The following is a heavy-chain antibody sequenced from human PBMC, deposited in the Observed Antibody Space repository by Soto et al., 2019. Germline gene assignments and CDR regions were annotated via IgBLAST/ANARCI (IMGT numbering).Heavy chain of an antibody. D-gene: IGHD2-8*01. J-gene: IGHJ6*02. CDR3: ARVGNGPMDV. CDR1: GFTFSSYE. V-gene: IGHV3-48*03. CDR2: ISSSGSTI. Sequence: GSLLPSCSASGFTFSSYEMNWVRQAPGKGLEWVSYISSSGSTIYYADSVKGRFTISRDNAKNSLYLQMNSLRAEDTAVYYCARVGNGPMDVWGQGTKVTVYS.